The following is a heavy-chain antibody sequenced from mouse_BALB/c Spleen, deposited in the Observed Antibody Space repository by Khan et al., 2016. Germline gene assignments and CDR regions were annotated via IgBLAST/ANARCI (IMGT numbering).Heavy chain of an antibody. V-gene: IGHV14-3*02. CDR2: IDPANGNT. CDR3: PKIYFGNNEGNFFAMDY. CDR1: GFNIKDTF. J-gene: IGHJ4*01. D-gene: IGHD2-1*01. Sequence: VRLQQSGAELVEPGASVKLSCTTSGFNIKDTFIHWVRQRPEQGLEWIGRIDPANGNTEYDPKFQDQATITAEQSSNPAYLQLSTLTSEDTAGYYCPKIYFGNNEGNFFAMDYWGQGTSVTVSS.